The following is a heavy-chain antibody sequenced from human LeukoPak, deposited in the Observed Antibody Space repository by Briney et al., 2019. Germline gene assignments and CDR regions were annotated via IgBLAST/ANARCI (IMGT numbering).Heavy chain of an antibody. Sequence: PSETLSLTCTVSGGSISSSSYYWGWIRQPPGKGLEWIGSIYYSGSTYYNPSLKSRVTISVDTSKNQFSLKLSSVTAADTAVYYCARDCGLGYSPSPLRVYGMDVWGQGTTVTVSS. V-gene: IGHV4-39*07. CDR2: IYYSGST. J-gene: IGHJ6*02. D-gene: IGHD3-22*01. CDR1: GGSISSSSYY. CDR3: ARDCGLGYSPSPLRVYGMDV.